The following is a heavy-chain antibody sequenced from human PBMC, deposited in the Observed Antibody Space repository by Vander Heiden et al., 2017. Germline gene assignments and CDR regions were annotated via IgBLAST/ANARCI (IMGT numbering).Heavy chain of an antibody. V-gene: IGHV3-23*01. CDR2: VSAMGGSD. Sequence: EVHLLESGGGLVQPGGSLRPSCRASGFTFSDFVMNWVRQAPGKGLEWVSRVSAMGGSDYYADSVKGRFTISRDNFKNTLYLQMESLRADDTGVYYCAKELPLDTNMDPFDAWGQGTLVIVSS. D-gene: IGHD5-18*01. CDR3: AKELPLDTNMDPFDA. CDR1: GFTFSDFV. J-gene: IGHJ4*02.